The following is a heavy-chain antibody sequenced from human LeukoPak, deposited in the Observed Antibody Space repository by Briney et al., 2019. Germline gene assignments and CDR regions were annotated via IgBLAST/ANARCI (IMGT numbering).Heavy chain of an antibody. D-gene: IGHD2-15*01. CDR2: FSGGVDTT. CDR1: GFTFTSYA. CDR3: AKATLRTCSGARCYDFDN. Sequence: GGSLRLSCAASGFTFTSYAMSWVRQTPGKGLEWVSTFSGGVDTTYYADSVKGRFTISRDNSKNTLDLEMNSLRAEDTAVYYCAKATLRTCSGARCYDFDNWGQGTLATVSS. V-gene: IGHV3-23*01. J-gene: IGHJ4*02.